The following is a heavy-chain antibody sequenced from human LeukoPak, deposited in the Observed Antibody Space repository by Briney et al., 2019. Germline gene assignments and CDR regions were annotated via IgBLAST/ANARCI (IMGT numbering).Heavy chain of an antibody. D-gene: IGHD6-13*01. CDR3: ARVSEGVAAAKPYYYYYYMDV. Sequence: PSETLSLTCTVSGGSISSYYWSWLRQPPGKGLEWIGYIYYSGSTNYNPSLKSRVPISVDTSKNQFSLKRSSVTAADTAVYYCARVSEGVAAAKPYYYYYYMDVWGKGTTVTVSS. CDR1: GGSISSYY. J-gene: IGHJ6*03. CDR2: IYYSGST. V-gene: IGHV4-59*01.